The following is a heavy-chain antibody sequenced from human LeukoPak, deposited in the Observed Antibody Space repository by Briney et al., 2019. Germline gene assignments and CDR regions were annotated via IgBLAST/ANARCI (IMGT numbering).Heavy chain of an antibody. V-gene: IGHV3-48*04. J-gene: IGHJ6*03. CDR1: GFTFSTCS. D-gene: IGHD1-1*01. CDR3: ARVGTTDYYYYYMDV. Sequence: GGSLRLSCVASGFTFSTCSVNWVRQAPGKGLEWVSYIDGSSSTIYYADSVRGRFTVSRDNAKNSLYLQMNSLRAEDTAGYYCARVGTTDYYYYYMDVWGKGTTVTVSS. CDR2: IDGSSSTI.